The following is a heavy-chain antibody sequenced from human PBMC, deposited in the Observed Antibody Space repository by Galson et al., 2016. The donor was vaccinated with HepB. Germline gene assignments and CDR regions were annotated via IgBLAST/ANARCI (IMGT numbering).Heavy chain of an antibody. CDR2: ISGGSQHI. D-gene: IGHD6-19*01. Sequence: SLRLSCAASGFNFNTFTVHWVRQAPGKGLEWVSSISGGSQHIYYADSVNGRFDISRDNAANSVFLEMNSLRVDDSGVYFCARQVAGLSDWGQGSLVIVSS. CDR3: ARQVAGLSD. V-gene: IGHV3-21*06. CDR1: GFNFNTFT. J-gene: IGHJ4*02.